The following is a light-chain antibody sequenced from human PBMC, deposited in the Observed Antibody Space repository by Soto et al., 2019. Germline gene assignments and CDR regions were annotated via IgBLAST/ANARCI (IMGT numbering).Light chain of an antibody. V-gene: IGKV3D-15*01. CDR2: GAS. Sequence: IVMMQSXATLSVYKGEXXXXXXXASQSVSSNLAWYQQKXGQAPRLLIYGASXRATGTPARFSGSGSGTDFTLTISSLESEDFAVYYCQHYNNWPLTFGGVTNVEI. CDR3: QHYNNWPLT. J-gene: IGKJ4*01. CDR1: QSVSSN.